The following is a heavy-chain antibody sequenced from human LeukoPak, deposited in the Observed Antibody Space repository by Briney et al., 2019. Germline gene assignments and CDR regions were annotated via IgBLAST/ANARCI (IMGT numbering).Heavy chain of an antibody. CDR3: AKDPPHSDRSIYSDNS. CDR2: SADGGDI. V-gene: IGHV3-23*01. Sequence: GGSLRLSCAASGFIFSNNIMNWFRQAPGKGLEWVSVSADGGDIYYADSVNGRFTISRDNSENTLHLQMDSLRGEETAVYYCAKDPPHSDRSIYSDNSWGQGTLVTVSS. D-gene: IGHD3-22*01. J-gene: IGHJ4*02. CDR1: GFIFSNNI.